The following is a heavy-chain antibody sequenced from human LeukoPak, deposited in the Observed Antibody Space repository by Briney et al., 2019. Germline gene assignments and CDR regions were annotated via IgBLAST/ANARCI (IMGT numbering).Heavy chain of an antibody. CDR3: ARSTYCGGDCYPALGY. J-gene: IGHJ4*02. CDR1: GFTFSSYG. CDR2: ISSSNNTI. V-gene: IGHV3-48*02. D-gene: IGHD2-21*02. Sequence: PGRSLRLSCAAPGFTFSSYGMHWVRQAPGKGLEWVSYISSSNNTIYYADSVKGRFTISRDNAKNSLYLQMNSLRDEDTAVYYCARSTYCGGDCYPALGYWGQGTPVTVSS.